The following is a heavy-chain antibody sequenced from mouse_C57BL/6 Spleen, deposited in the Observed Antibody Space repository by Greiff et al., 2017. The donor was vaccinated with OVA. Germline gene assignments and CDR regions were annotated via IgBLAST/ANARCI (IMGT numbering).Heavy chain of an antibody. CDR3: TSYYSNYVKAMDY. J-gene: IGHJ4*01. V-gene: IGHV6-6*01. CDR1: GFTFSDAW. Sequence: EVKLVESGGGLVQPGGSMKLSCAASGFTFSDAWMDWVRQSPEKGLEWVAEIRNKANNHATYYAESVKGRFTISRDDSKSSVYLQMNSLRAEDTGSYYCTSYYSNYVKAMDYWGQGTSVTVSS. CDR2: IRNKANNHAT. D-gene: IGHD2-5*01.